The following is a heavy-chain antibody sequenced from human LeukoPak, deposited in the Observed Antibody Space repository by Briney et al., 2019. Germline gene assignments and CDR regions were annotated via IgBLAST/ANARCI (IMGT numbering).Heavy chain of an antibody. Sequence: PGGSLRPSCAASGFTFSSYWMHSVRLAPGNGLVSLSLINSDGSSTSYADSVKGRFTISRDNAKNTLYLQMNSLRAEDTAVYYCARGVGYCSSTSCYWWFDPWGQGTLVTVSS. CDR3: ARGVGYCSSTSCYWWFDP. CDR2: INSDGSST. CDR1: GFTFSSYW. J-gene: IGHJ5*02. D-gene: IGHD2-2*01. V-gene: IGHV3-74*01.